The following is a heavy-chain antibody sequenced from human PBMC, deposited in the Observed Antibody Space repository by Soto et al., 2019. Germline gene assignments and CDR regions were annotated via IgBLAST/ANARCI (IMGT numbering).Heavy chain of an antibody. V-gene: IGHV5-51*01. J-gene: IGHJ4*02. Sequence: ESLKISCKGSGYSFTSYWIGWVRQMPGKGLEWMGIIYPGDSDTRYSPSFQGQVTISADKSISTAYLQWSSLKASDTAMYYCARLPLTITIFGVVIECGFDYWGQGTLVTSPQ. CDR1: GYSFTSYW. CDR2: IYPGDSDT. CDR3: ARLPLTITIFGVVIECGFDY. D-gene: IGHD3-3*01.